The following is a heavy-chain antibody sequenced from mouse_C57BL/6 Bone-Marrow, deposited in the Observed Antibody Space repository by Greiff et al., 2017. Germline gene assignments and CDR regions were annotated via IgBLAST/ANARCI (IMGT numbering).Heavy chain of an antibody. D-gene: IGHD2-5*01. J-gene: IGHJ3*01. Sequence: VQLVESGAELAKPGASVKLSCKASGYTFTSYWMHWVKQRPGQGLEWIGYINPSSGYTKYNQKFKGKATLTADKSSSTAYMQRSSLTYEDSAVYYCARTPYYSNYGGLAYWGQGTLVTVSA. CDR3: ARTPYYSNYGGLAY. V-gene: IGHV1-7*01. CDR2: INPSSGYT. CDR1: GYTFTSYW.